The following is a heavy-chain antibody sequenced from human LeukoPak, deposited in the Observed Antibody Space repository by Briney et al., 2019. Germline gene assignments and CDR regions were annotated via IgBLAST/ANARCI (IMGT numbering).Heavy chain of an antibody. Sequence: KAGESLKISCKGSGYNFTSYWISWVRQMPGKGLEWMGIIYLGDSDTRYSPSFQGQVTISADKSISTAYLQWSSLKASDTAMYYCARLTRGGGDYGWRAFDIWGQGTMVTVSS. V-gene: IGHV5-51*01. J-gene: IGHJ3*02. CDR1: GYNFTSYW. D-gene: IGHD2-21*02. CDR2: IYLGDSDT. CDR3: ARLTRGGGDYGWRAFDI.